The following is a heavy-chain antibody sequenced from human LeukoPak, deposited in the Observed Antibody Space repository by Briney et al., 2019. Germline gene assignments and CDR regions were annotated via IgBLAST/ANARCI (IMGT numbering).Heavy chain of an antibody. Sequence: ASVTVSCKVSGYTFTSSGISWVRQAPGQGLEWMGWINTYNGNTNYAQKLQGRVTMTTDTPTSTAYMELRSLRSDDTAVYYCARDEQWLVPISRPFYGMDVWGQGTTVTVSS. V-gene: IGHV1-18*01. CDR1: GYTFTSSG. CDR3: ARDEQWLVPISRPFYGMDV. J-gene: IGHJ6*02. CDR2: INTYNGNT. D-gene: IGHD6-19*01.